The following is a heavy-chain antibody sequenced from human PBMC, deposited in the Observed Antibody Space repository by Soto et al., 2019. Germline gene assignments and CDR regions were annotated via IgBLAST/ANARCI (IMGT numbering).Heavy chain of an antibody. CDR3: ARDPYYYGSGSYTNWFDP. CDR1: GGTFSSYT. CDR2: IIPILGIA. V-gene: IGHV1-69*08. D-gene: IGHD3-10*01. Sequence: QVQLVQSGAEVKKPGSSVKVSCKASGGTFSSYTISWVRQAPGQGLEWTGRIIPILGIANYAQKFQGRVTITADKSTSTAYMELSSLRSEDTAVYYCARDPYYYGSGSYTNWFDPWGQGTLVTVSS. J-gene: IGHJ5*02.